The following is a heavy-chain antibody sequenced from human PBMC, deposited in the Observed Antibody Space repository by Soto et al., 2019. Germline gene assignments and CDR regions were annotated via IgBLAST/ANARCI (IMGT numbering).Heavy chain of an antibody. D-gene: IGHD2-21*02. CDR3: ARAREAYCGGDCYEAGFDY. CDR1: GFTFSSYW. J-gene: IGHJ4*02. Sequence: GGSLRLCCAASGFTFSSYWMGWVRQAPGKGLEWVANIKQDGSEKYYVDSVKGRFTISRDNAKNSLYLQMNSLRAEDTAVYYCARAREAYCGGDCYEAGFDYWGQGTLVTVSS. V-gene: IGHV3-7*04. CDR2: IKQDGSEK.